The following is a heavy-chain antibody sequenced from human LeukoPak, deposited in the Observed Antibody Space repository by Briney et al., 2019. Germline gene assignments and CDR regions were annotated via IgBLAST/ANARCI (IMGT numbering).Heavy chain of an antibody. D-gene: IGHD2-2*01. CDR3: TTSQQLLNYAYDF. V-gene: IGHV3-15*01. CDR2: IKTQIDGGTT. CDR1: GFTFNIAW. J-gene: IGHJ3*01. Sequence: GGSLRLSCAASGFTFNIAWMTWVRQAPEKWLEWVGRIKTQIDGGTTDYAAPVKGRFTISRDDSKNTLYLQMNSLKTEDTGVYYCTTSQQLLNYAYDFWGQGTMVTVSS.